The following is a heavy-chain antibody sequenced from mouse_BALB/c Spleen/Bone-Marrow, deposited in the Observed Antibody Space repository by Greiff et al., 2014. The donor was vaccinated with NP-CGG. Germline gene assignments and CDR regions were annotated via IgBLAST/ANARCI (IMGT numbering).Heavy chain of an antibody. CDR1: GYAFSSYW. Sequence: VQLVESGAELVRPGSSVKISCKASGYAFSSYWMNWVKQRPGQGLEWIEQIYPGDGDTNYNGKFKGKATLSADKSSSTAYMQLSSLTSEDSAVYFCARVRNWADYWGQGTTLTVSS. CDR2: IYPGDGDT. J-gene: IGHJ2*01. CDR3: ARVRNWADY. D-gene: IGHD4-1*01. V-gene: IGHV1-80*01.